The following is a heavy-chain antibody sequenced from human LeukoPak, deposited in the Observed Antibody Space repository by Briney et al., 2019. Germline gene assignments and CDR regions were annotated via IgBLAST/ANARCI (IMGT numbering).Heavy chain of an antibody. CDR2: ISYDGSHQ. J-gene: IGHJ4*02. CDR3: ARARNGTLKY. D-gene: IGHD1-26*01. V-gene: IGHV3-30*19. Sequence: PGGSLRLSCAASGFTFSSYGMHWVRQAPGKGLEWVAVISYDGSHQYSADSVKGRLTISRDNSRHTLYLQMNSLRPEDTAVYYCARARNGTLKYWGQGTLVTVSS. CDR1: GFTFSSYG.